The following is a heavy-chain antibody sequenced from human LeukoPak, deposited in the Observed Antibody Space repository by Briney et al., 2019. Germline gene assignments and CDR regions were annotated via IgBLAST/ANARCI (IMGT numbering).Heavy chain of an antibody. CDR2: VSGYNGDT. J-gene: IGHJ4*02. D-gene: IGHD3-22*01. Sequence: ASVTVSCKTSGYTFSRHGITWVRQAPGQGPEWRGWVSGYNGDTNYAKSVRGRVTMTTDTSTNTAYMELRSLRSDDTAVYYCAKDIHPGLDSGASCCFDYWGQGTPVTVSS. V-gene: IGHV1-18*01. CDR3: AKDIHPGLDSGASCCFDY. CDR1: GYTFSRHG.